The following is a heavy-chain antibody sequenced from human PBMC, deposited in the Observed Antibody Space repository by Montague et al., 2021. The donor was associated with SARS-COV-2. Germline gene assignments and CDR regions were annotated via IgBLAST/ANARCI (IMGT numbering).Heavy chain of an antibody. CDR3: ARALPVTTFYYSYYGMDV. J-gene: IGHJ6*02. V-gene: IGHV4-39*01. Sequence: SETLSLTCTVSGASISSAHYCWGWVRQTPGKGLEWIGNILYDGTSRSNPSLNSRVTISVDTSKSQLSLRLSSVTAADTAVYYCARALPVTTFYYSYYGMDVWGQGTTVTVSS. CDR1: GASISSAHYC. CDR2: ILYDGTS. D-gene: IGHD4-17*01.